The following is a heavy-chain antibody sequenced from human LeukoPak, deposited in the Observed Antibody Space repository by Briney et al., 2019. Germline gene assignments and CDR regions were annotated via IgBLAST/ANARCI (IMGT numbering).Heavy chain of an antibody. V-gene: IGHV3-11*01. CDR1: GFTFSDYY. Sequence: PGGSLRLSCAASGFTFSDYYMSWIRQAPGKGLEWVSYISSSGSTIYYADSVKGRFTIFRDNAKNSLYLQMNSLRAEDTAVYYCARSFCSGGSCLREDAFDIWGQGTMVTVSS. J-gene: IGHJ3*02. CDR2: ISSSGSTI. CDR3: ARSFCSGGSCLREDAFDI. D-gene: IGHD2-15*01.